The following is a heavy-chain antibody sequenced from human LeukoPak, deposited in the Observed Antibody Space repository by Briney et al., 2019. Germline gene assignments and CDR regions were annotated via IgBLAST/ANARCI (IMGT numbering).Heavy chain of an antibody. V-gene: IGHV4-59*01. D-gene: IGHD4-23*01. Sequence: SETLSLTCTVSRDSIRNYYWSWIRQPPGKGLEWIGYIYWSGTTDYNPSHKGRVTISLDLSKNQFSLNLRSVTPADTAVYYCGRGGGNYGSPIEPRGQGTLVTVSS. J-gene: IGHJ4*02. CDR3: GRGGGNYGSPIEP. CDR1: RDSIRNYY. CDR2: IYWSGTT.